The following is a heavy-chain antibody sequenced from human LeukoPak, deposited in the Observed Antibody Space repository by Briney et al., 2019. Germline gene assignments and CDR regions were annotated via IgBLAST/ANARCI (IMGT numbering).Heavy chain of an antibody. D-gene: IGHD3-10*01. CDR1: GFTFSDYW. V-gene: IGHV3-21*01. CDR2: ISSSSSYI. J-gene: IGHJ4*02. Sequence: GGSLRLSCVGSGFTFSDYWATWVRQAPGKGLEWVSSISSSSSYIYYADSVKGRFTISRDNAKNSLYLQMNSLRAEDTAVYYCASYYYGSGSLYWGQGTLVTVSS. CDR3: ASYYYGSGSLY.